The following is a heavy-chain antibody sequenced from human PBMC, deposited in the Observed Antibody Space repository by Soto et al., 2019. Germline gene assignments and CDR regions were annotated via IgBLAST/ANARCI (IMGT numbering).Heavy chain of an antibody. D-gene: IGHD3-9*01. V-gene: IGHV3-43*01. CDR3: VKERLRYFDW. CDR2: VTWDGGST. J-gene: IGHJ4*02. CDR1: GFTFDDYT. Sequence: EVQLVESGGVLLQPGGSLRLSCAASGFTFDDYTMHWVRQAPGKGLEWVSLVTWDGGSTFYADFAKGRFTISRDNSNNFLYLQMNSLRTEDTALYYCVKERLRYFDWWGQGTQVTVSS.